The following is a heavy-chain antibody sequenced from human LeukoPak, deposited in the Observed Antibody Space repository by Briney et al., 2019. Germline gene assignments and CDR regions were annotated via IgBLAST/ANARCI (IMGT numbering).Heavy chain of an antibody. J-gene: IGHJ4*02. CDR2: ISSSSSYI. CDR1: GFTFSSYS. CDR3: ARDVTLGNFDY. V-gene: IGHV3-21*01. Sequence: GGSLRLSCAASGFTFSSYSMNWVRQAPGKGLEWVSSISSSSSYIYYADSVRGRFTISRDNAKNSLYLQMNSLRAEDTAVYYCARDVTLGNFDYWGQGILVIVSS. D-gene: IGHD3-16*01.